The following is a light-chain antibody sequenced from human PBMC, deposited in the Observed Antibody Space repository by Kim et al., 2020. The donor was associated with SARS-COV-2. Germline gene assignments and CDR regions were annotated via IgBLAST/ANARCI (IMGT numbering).Light chain of an antibody. J-gene: IGLJ2*01. CDR1: RWAVTSGYY. CDR2: STS. V-gene: IGLV7-43*01. Sequence: PGGTVTLPGPSSRWAVTSGYYPNSFQQNPGQAPRALIYSTSNKPSWTPARFSGSLLGGKAALTLSGVQPEDEADYYCLLYYGGARVFGGGTQLTVL. CDR3: LLYYGGARV.